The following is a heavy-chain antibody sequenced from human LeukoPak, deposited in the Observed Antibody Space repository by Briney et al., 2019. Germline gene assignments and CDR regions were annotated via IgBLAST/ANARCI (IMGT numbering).Heavy chain of an antibody. CDR2: ISSSGSTI. V-gene: IGHV3-48*03. CDR1: GFTFSSYE. J-gene: IGHJ4*02. D-gene: IGHD3-10*01. Sequence: GGSLRLSCAAFGFTFSSYEMNWVRQAPGEGLEWVSYISSSGSTIYYADSVKGRFTISRDNVENSLYLQMNSLRAEDTAVYYCARDLYGSGRFFDYWGQGTQVTVSS. CDR3: ARDLYGSGRFFDY.